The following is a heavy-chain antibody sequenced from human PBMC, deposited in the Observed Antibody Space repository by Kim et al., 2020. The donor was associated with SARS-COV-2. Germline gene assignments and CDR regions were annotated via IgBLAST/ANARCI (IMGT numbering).Heavy chain of an antibody. D-gene: IGHD3-3*01. CDR3: ARGYYTGSYYFDY. J-gene: IGHJ4*02. Sequence: ASVKVSCKASGYTFTGYYMHWVRQAPGQGLEWMGRINPNSGGTNYAQKFQGRVTMTRDTSISTAYMELSRLRSDDTAVYYCARGYYTGSYYFDYWGRGTLVTVSS. CDR1: GYTFTGYY. V-gene: IGHV1-2*06. CDR2: INPNSGGT.